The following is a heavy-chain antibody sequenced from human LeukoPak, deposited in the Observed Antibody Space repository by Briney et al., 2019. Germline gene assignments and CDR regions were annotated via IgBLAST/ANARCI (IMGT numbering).Heavy chain of an antibody. CDR3: ARDGDNRNDVSRY. Sequence: ASVKVSCKASGYTFTGYYMHWVRQAPGQGLEWMGRINPNSGGTNYAQKFQGRVTMTRDTSISTAYMELSRLRSDDTAVYYCARDGDNRNDVSRYWGQGTLVTVSS. V-gene: IGHV1-2*06. D-gene: IGHD1-20*01. CDR1: GYTFTGYY. CDR2: INPNSGGT. J-gene: IGHJ4*02.